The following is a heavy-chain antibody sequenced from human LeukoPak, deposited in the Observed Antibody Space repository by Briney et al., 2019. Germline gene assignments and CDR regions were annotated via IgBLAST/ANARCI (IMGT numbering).Heavy chain of an antibody. CDR2: IIPILGIA. V-gene: IGHV1-69*04. CDR3: ARDREEIAAAYGD. D-gene: IGHD6-13*01. CDR1: GGTFSSYA. J-gene: IGHJ4*02. Sequence: GASVKVSCKASGGTFSSYAISWVRQAPGQGLEWMGRIIPILGIANYAQKFQGRVTITADKSTSTAYMELSSLRSEDTAVYYCARDREEIAAAYGDWGQGTLVTVSS.